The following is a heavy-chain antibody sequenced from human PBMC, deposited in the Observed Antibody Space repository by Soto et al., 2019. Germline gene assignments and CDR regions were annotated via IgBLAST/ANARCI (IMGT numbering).Heavy chain of an antibody. Sequence: SETLSLTCTVSGGSISSSNYYWGWIRQPPGKGLEWIGSIYYSGSPYYNPSLKSRVTISVDTSKNQFSLKLSSVTAADTAVYYCARVHGYSSSWYGRGYYYYYGMDVWGQGTTVTVSS. CDR3: ARVHGYSSSWYGRGYYYYYGMDV. D-gene: IGHD6-13*01. CDR1: GGSISSSNYY. J-gene: IGHJ6*02. CDR2: IYYSGSP. V-gene: IGHV4-39*07.